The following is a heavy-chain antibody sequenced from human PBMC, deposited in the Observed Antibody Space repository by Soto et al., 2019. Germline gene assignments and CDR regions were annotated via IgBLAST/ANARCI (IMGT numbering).Heavy chain of an antibody. CDR2: ISYDGSNK. V-gene: IGHV3-30-3*01. Sequence: QVQLVESGGGVVQPGRSLRLSCAASGFTFSSYAMHWVRQAPGKGLEWVAVISYDGSNKYYADSVKGRFTISRDNSKNTLYLQMNSLRAEDTAVYYCARDKLLIRGQQLVLNYYYGMDVW. CDR3: ARDKLLIRGQQLVLNYYYGMDV. CDR1: GFTFSSYA. J-gene: IGHJ6*01. D-gene: IGHD6-13*01.